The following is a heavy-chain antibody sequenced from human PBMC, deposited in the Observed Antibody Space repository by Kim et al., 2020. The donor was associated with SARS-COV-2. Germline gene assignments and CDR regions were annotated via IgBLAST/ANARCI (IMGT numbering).Heavy chain of an antibody. CDR1: GFTFTSSA. Sequence: SVKVSCKASGFTFTSSAMQWVRQARGQRLEWIGWIVVGSGNTNYAQKFQERVTITRDMSTSTAYMELSSLRSEDTAVYYCAAATGYCSSTSCYLDYYYMDVWGKGTTVTVSS. J-gene: IGHJ6*03. D-gene: IGHD2-2*03. V-gene: IGHV1-58*02. CDR2: IVVGSGNT. CDR3: AAATGYCSSTSCYLDYYYMDV.